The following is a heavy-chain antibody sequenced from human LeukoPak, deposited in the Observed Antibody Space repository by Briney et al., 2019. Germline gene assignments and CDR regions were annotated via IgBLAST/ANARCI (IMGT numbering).Heavy chain of an antibody. D-gene: IGHD3-10*01. J-gene: IGHJ4*02. V-gene: IGHV3-23*01. CDR2: ISGSGGST. CDR3: AKGNSRYYYGSAEGDY. CDR1: GFTFSSYA. Sequence: GGSLRLSCAASGFTFSSYAMSWVRQAPGKGLEWVSAISGSGGSTYYADSVKGRFTISRDNSKNTLYLQMNSLRAEDTAVYHCAKGNSRYYYGSAEGDYWGQGTLVTVSS.